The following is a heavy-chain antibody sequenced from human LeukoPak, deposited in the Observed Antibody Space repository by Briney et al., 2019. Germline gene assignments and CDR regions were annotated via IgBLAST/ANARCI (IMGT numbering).Heavy chain of an antibody. Sequence: GGSLRLSCAASGFTFKDNVLHWVRQAPGKGLEWVSGISWNGDNIGYADFVKGRFTISRDDAKNSLYLQMNSLRAEDTAVYYCARDFDFSDWGQGTLVTVSS. D-gene: IGHD3-3*01. J-gene: IGHJ4*02. V-gene: IGHV3-9*01. CDR2: ISWNGDNI. CDR3: ARDFDFSD. CDR1: GFTFKDNV.